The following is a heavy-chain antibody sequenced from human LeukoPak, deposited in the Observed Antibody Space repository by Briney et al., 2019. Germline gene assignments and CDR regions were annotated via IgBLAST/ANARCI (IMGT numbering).Heavy chain of an antibody. J-gene: IGHJ4*02. Sequence: SETLSLTCAVSGYSISSGYYWGWIRQPPGEGLEWIGSIYHSGSTYYNPSLKSRVTISVDTSKNQFSLKLSSVTAADTAVYYCARAGYSGYDTPLEYDYWGQGTLVTVSS. D-gene: IGHD5-12*01. CDR2: IYHSGST. CDR1: GYSISSGYY. V-gene: IGHV4-38-2*01. CDR3: ARAGYSGYDTPLEYDY.